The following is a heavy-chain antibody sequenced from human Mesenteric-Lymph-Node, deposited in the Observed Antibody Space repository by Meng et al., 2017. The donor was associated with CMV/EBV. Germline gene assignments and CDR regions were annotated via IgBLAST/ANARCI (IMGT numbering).Heavy chain of an antibody. Sequence: SETLSLTCAVYGGSFSGYYWSWIRQPAGKGLEWIGRIYTSGSTNYNPSLKSRVTMSVDTSKNQFSLKLSSVTAADTAVYYCARQGLFTILDGMDVWGQGTTVTVSS. D-gene: IGHD3-3*01. J-gene: IGHJ6*02. CDR1: GGSFSGYY. CDR3: ARQGLFTILDGMDV. CDR2: IYTSGST. V-gene: IGHV4-59*10.